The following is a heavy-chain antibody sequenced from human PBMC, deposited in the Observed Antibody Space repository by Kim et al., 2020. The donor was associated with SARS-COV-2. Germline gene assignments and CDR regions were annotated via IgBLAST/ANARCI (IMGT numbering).Heavy chain of an antibody. D-gene: IGHD3-3*01. V-gene: IGHV3-33*01. J-gene: IGHJ5*02. Sequence: GGSLRLSCAASGFTFSSYGMHWVRQAPGKGLEWVAVIWYDGSNKYYADSVKGRFTISRDNSKNTLYLQMNSLRAEDTAVYYCARGGYDFWSGNNWFDPWGQGTLVTVSS. CDR3: ARGGYDFWSGNNWFDP. CDR2: IWYDGSNK. CDR1: GFTFSSYG.